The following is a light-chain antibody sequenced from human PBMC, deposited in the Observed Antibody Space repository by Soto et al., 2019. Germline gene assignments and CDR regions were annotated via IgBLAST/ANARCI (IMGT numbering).Light chain of an antibody. CDR1: QSVSTY. CDR2: DAP. J-gene: IGKJ5*01. V-gene: IGKV3D-15*01. CDR3: QQYGSSPIT. Sequence: EIVMTKSAATLSVSPGERATLSCRASQSVSTYLAWYQQRPGQAPRLLIYDAPDSATGVPARFSGSGSGTDFSLTITPLQPEDFAVYFCQQYGSSPITFGQGTRLEIK.